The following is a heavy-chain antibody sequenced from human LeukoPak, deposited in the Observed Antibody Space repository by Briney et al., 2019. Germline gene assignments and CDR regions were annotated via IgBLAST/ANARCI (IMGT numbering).Heavy chain of an antibody. J-gene: IGHJ5*02. D-gene: IGHD5-18*01. CDR3: AKGAGGFSYYNWFDP. V-gene: IGHV4-39*07. CDR1: GGSISSSPYY. Sequence: PSQTLSLTCTVSGGSISSSPYYWGWIRQPPGKGLEWIGSIYYSGTTHYNPSLESRVTISVDTSKNQFSLKLASVTAADTAIYYCAKGAGGFSYYNWFDPWGQGTLVTVSS. CDR2: IYYSGTT.